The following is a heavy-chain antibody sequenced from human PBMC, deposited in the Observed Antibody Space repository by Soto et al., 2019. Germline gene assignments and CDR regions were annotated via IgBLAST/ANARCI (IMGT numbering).Heavy chain of an antibody. CDR2: INWNGGST. Sequence: GGSLRLSCVASGFTFDDYGMSWVRQAPGKGLEWVSGINWNGGSTGYADSVKGRFTISRDNAKNSLYLQMNSLRAEDTALYHCARDRGDLVGWYFDLWGRGTLVTVSS. CDR1: GFTFDDYG. D-gene: IGHD2-2*01. V-gene: IGHV3-20*01. CDR3: ARDRGDLVGWYFDL. J-gene: IGHJ2*01.